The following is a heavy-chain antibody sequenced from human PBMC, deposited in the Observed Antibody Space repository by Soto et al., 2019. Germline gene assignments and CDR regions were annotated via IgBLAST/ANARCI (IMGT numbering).Heavy chain of an antibody. D-gene: IGHD2-21*02. Sequence: VASVEVSCKASGYTFSSFPIHLVRQAPGQRLGWMGWIHAGNGNTQFSERFQGRVTSTRDTSASIAYMELSSLISEDTAVYYCARDLDTSSAPGTAGLYGMDVWG. CDR1: GYTFSSFP. V-gene: IGHV1-3*01. J-gene: IGHJ6*02. CDR3: ARDLDTSSAPGTAGLYGMDV. CDR2: IHAGNGNT.